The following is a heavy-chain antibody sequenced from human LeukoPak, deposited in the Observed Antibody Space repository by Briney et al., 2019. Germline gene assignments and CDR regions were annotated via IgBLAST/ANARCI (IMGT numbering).Heavy chain of an antibody. Sequence: ASVKVSCKASGYTFTSYDTNWVRQATGQGLEWMGWRNPNSGNTGYAQKFQGRVTMTRNTSISTAYMELSSLRSEDTAVYYCARWSFGVRGVIPPAGMDVWGQGTTGTVSS. V-gene: IGHV1-8*01. J-gene: IGHJ6*02. CDR3: ARWSFGVRGVIPPAGMDV. CDR1: GYTFTSYD. D-gene: IGHD3-10*01. CDR2: RNPNSGNT.